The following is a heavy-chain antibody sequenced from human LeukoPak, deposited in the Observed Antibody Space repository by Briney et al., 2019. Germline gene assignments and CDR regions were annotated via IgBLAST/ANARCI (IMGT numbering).Heavy chain of an antibody. CDR3: ASGGNYGDYY. V-gene: IGHV4-34*01. Sequence: SETLSLTCTVSGGSISSYYWSWIRQPPGKGLEWIGEINHSGSTNYNPSLKSRVTISVDTSKNQFSLKLSSVTAADTAVYYCASGGNYGDYYWGQGTLVTVSS. CDR1: GGSISSYY. CDR2: INHSGST. J-gene: IGHJ4*02. D-gene: IGHD4-17*01.